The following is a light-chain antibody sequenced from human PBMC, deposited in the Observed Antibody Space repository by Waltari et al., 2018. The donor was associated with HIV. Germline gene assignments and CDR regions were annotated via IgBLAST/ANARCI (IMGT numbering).Light chain of an antibody. J-gene: IGLJ2*01. V-gene: IGLV2-8*01. CDR3: SSYAGSIRGL. Sequence: QSALTQPPSASGSPGQSVTISCTGTISDIGVHNYVSWYQHHPGKAPKLIIYEVTKRPSGVPDLFSGSKSGNTASLTVSGLQVEDEADYYCSSYAGSIRGLFGGGTRLTVL. CDR1: ISDIGVHNY. CDR2: EVT.